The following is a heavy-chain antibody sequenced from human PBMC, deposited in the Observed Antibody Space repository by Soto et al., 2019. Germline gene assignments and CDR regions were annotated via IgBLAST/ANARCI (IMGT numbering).Heavy chain of an antibody. Sequence: WIMLRQHPGKGLEWIGYIYYSWSTYYNPSLKSRVTISVDTSKNQSSLKLNSVTAADTAVYYCARDFTDSSGPTLGMGVWGQGTTVTVSS. V-gene: IGHV4-31*02. CDR2: IYYSWST. CDR3: ARDFTDSSGPTLGMGV. J-gene: IGHJ6*01. D-gene: IGHD6-19*01.